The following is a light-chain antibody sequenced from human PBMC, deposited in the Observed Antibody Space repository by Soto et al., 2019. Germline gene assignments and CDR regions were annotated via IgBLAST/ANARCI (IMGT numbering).Light chain of an antibody. CDR1: RTDVDGFDY. Sequence: QSALAQPASVSGSPGQSIAISCTGVRTDVDGFDYVSWYQQHPGQAPQLIIYDVYNRPSGVSHRFSGSKSGDTASLTISGLQVVDEAYYYCTSYLSSTPFYVFGTGTRSPS. CDR2: DVY. J-gene: IGLJ1*01. V-gene: IGLV2-14*03. CDR3: TSYLSSTPFYV.